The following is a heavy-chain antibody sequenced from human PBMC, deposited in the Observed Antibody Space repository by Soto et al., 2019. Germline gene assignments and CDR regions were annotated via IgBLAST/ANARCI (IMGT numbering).Heavy chain of an antibody. V-gene: IGHV4-34*01. Sequence: SETLSLTCAVYGGSFSGYYWSWIRQPPGKGLEWIGEINHSGSTNYNPSLKSRVTISVDTSKNQFSLKLSSVTAADTAVYYCARGFTDYYDSSGYYLFDYWGQGALVTVSS. CDR3: ARGFTDYYDSSGYYLFDY. CDR1: GGSFSGYY. CDR2: INHSGST. J-gene: IGHJ4*02. D-gene: IGHD3-22*01.